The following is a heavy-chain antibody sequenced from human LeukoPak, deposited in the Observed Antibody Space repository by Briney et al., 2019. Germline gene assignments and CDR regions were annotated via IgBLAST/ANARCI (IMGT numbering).Heavy chain of an antibody. CDR3: ARENSGSDPQAFDI. V-gene: IGHV4-30-2*01. CDR1: GGSISSGGYY. CDR2: IYHSGST. D-gene: IGHD1-26*01. J-gene: IGHJ3*02. Sequence: PSETLSLTCTVSGGSISSGGYYWSWIRQPPGKGLEWIGYIYHSGSTYYNPSLKSRVTISVDRSKNQFSLKLSSVTAADTAVYFCARENSGSDPQAFDIWGQGTMVTVSS.